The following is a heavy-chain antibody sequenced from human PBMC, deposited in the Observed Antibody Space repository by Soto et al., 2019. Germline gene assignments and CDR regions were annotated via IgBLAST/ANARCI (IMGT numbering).Heavy chain of an antibody. Sequence: SVTVYCKAPGGTFSSYVISWVRQETGQGLEWMGGIIPIFGTAKYAQKFQGRVTIAADESTSTGYMELSSLRSEDTAVYYCARSQGGSSSLDIYYYYYYGMDVWGQGTTVTVSS. CDR1: GGTFSSYV. D-gene: IGHD2-15*01. V-gene: IGHV1-69*13. CDR2: IIPIFGTA. CDR3: ARSQGGSSSLDIYYYYYYGMDV. J-gene: IGHJ6*02.